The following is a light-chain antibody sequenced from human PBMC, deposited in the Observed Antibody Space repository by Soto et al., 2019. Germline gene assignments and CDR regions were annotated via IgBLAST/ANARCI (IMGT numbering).Light chain of an antibody. V-gene: IGKV3-11*01. CDR1: QSISSY. J-gene: IGKJ1*01. CDR3: HQRSSWPWT. CDR2: DAS. Sequence: EVVLTQSPATLSLSPGERATLSCRASQSISSYLAWYQQKPGQAPRLLIYDASNRATGIPARFSGSGSGTEFTLAISSLEPEDFAVYYCHQRSSWPWTFGQGTKVEIK.